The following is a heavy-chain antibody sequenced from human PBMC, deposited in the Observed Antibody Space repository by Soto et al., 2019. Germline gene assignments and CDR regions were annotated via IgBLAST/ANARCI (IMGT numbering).Heavy chain of an antibody. CDR3: TRAVEIQLWTSFDY. J-gene: IGHJ4*02. V-gene: IGHV3-49*03. CDR1: GFTFGDYA. Sequence: AGGSLRLSCTASGFTFGDYAMSWFRQAPGKGLEWVGFIRSKAYGGTTEYAASVKGRFTISRDDSKSIAYLQMNSLKTEDTAVYYCTRAVEIQLWTSFDYWGQGTLVTVSS. D-gene: IGHD5-18*01. CDR2: IRSKAYGGTT.